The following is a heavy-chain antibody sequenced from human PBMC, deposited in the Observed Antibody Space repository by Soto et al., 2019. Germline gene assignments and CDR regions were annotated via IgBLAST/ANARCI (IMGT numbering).Heavy chain of an antibody. J-gene: IGHJ4*02. CDR2: IYWDDDE. D-gene: IGHD3-10*01. CDR3: AHSCNLITEDAQVGDFDY. V-gene: IGHV2-5*02. CDR1: GFSLTTDGEG. Sequence: QISLKESGPTLVKPTETLKLTCTFSGFSLTTDGEGVGWVRQPPGEALEWLALIYWDDDERYSPSLKTRLTIKKDPSKNQVVLILTNMDPVDTATYYCAHSCNLITEDAQVGDFDYWGQGTLVTVSS.